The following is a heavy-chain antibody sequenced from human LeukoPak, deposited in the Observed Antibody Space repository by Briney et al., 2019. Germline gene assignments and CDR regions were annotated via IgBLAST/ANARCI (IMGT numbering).Heavy chain of an antibody. J-gene: IGHJ5*02. Sequence: SETLSLTCTVSGDSISSYYWSWIRQPPGKGLEWIGYIYYSGSTNYNPSLKSRVTITVDTSKNQFSLKLSSVTAADTAVYYCTMAAIPTNWFDPWGQGTLVTVSS. V-gene: IGHV4-59*01. CDR2: IYYSGST. CDR1: GDSISSYY. CDR3: TMAAIPTNWFDP. D-gene: IGHD3-10*01.